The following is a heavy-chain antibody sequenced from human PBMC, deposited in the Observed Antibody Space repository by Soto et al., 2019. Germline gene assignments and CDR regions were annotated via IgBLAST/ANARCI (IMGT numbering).Heavy chain of an antibody. Sequence: SETLSLTCTVPGGSISSSSYYWGWIRQPPGKGLEWIGSIYYSGSTYYNPSLKSRVTISVDTSKNQFSLKLSSVTAADTAVYYCARALEDSSGYLDYWGQGTLVTVSS. CDR2: IYYSGST. V-gene: IGHV4-39*01. CDR3: ARALEDSSGYLDY. J-gene: IGHJ4*02. D-gene: IGHD3-22*01. CDR1: GGSISSSSYY.